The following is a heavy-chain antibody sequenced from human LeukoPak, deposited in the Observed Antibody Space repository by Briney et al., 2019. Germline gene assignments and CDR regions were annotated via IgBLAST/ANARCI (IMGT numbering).Heavy chain of an antibody. Sequence: SVKVSCKASGGTFSSYAISWVRQAPGQGLEWMGGIIPIFGTANYAQKFQGKVTITTDESTSTAYMELSSLRSEDTAVYYCARGINRDDFWSGCHNDYYYMDVWGKGTTVTVSS. D-gene: IGHD3-3*01. CDR1: GGTFSSYA. CDR2: IIPIFGTA. V-gene: IGHV1-69*05. CDR3: ARGINRDDFWSGCHNDYYYMDV. J-gene: IGHJ6*03.